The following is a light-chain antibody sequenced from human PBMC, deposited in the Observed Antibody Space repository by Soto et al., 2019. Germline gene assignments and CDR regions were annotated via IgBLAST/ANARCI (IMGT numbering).Light chain of an antibody. CDR1: QGIRND. V-gene: IGKV1-6*01. Sequence: IPMTQSPSSLSASVGDRVTSTCRASQGIRNDLGWYQQKPGKAPKLLIYAASSLQSGVPSRFSGSGYGTDFTLTISSLQPEDFATYYCLQDYNYFGFGQGTRLEIK. CDR2: AAS. CDR3: LQDYNYFG. J-gene: IGKJ5*01.